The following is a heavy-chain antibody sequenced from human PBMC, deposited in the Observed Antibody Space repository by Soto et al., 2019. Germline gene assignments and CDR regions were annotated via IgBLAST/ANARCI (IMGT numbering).Heavy chain of an antibody. CDR3: ARDLLYNNVVVGTATPLDY. J-gene: IGHJ4*02. CDR2: ISVYNGNT. V-gene: IGHV1-18*04. D-gene: IGHD2-15*01. CDR1: GYTFDSYG. Sequence: QVHLVQSGAEVKKPGASVKVSCQASGYTFDSYGMSWVRQAPGQGLEWMGWISVYNGNTKYAQKFQGRVTMTRDTSTSTAYMEVTGLRPDDTAVYYCARDLLYNNVVVGTATPLDYWGQGTVVIVSS.